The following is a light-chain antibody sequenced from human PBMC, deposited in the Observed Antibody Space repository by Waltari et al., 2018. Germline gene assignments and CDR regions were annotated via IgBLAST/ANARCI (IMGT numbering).Light chain of an antibody. CDR1: QRISRY. J-gene: IGKJ1*01. CDR2: AAS. CDR3: QNHERLPAM. Sequence: EIVLTQSPGPLSLSPGERATLSCRASQRISRYLAWYQQKPGQAPRLLIYAASSRATGIPDRFSGNGSGPDFSLPISRLEPEDFAVYYCQNHERLPAMFGQGTKVEIK. V-gene: IGKV3-20*01.